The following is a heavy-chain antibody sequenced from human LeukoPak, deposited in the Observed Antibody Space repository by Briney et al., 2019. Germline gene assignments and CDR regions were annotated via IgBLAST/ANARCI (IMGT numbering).Heavy chain of an antibody. V-gene: IGHV1-18*01. J-gene: IGHJ4*02. CDR3: ARFSGYCSGGSCTEGNYFDY. D-gene: IGHD2-15*01. Sequence: GASVKVSCKASGYTFTSYGISWVRQAPGQGLEWMGWISAHNGNTNYAQKLQGRVTMTTDTSTSTAYMELRSLRSDDTAVYYCARFSGYCSGGSCTEGNYFDYWGQGTLVTVSS. CDR2: ISAHNGNT. CDR1: GYTFTSYG.